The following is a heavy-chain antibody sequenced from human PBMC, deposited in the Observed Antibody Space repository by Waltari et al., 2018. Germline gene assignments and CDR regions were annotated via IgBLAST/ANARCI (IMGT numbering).Heavy chain of an antibody. CDR3: ARDDGIRTVDY. CDR2: IKPDGTEE. V-gene: IGHV3-7*01. J-gene: IGHJ4*02. Sequence: QLVEYGGGLVQPGGSLRLSCVVAGFTFGCYWMSWVRQTPGKGLEWVANIKPDGTEEYYVDYVKGRFTISRDNAKNSLYLQMNSLRAEDTAVYYCARDDGIRTVDYWGQGTLVTVSS. D-gene: IGHD1-20*01. CDR1: GFTFGCYW.